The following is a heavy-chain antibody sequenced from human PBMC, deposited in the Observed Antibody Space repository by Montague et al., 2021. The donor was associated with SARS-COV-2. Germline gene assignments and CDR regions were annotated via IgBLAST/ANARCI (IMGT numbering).Heavy chain of an antibody. CDR3: ARGSDYVWGSYRYLHWFDP. V-gene: IGHV4-34*01. D-gene: IGHD3-16*02. J-gene: IGHJ5*02. CDR1: GGSISGYY. CDR2: FYHSGST. Sequence: SETLSLTCAVYGGSISGYYWSWIRQPPGKGLEWIGEFYHSGSTNYNPSLKSRVTISVDTSKNQFSLKLSSVTAADTAVYYCARGSDYVWGSYRYLHWFDPWGQGALVTVSS.